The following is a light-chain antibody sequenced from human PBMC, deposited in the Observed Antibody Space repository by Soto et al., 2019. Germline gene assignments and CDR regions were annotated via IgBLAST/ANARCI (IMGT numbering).Light chain of an antibody. CDR2: GAS. CDR1: QSVSSN. Sequence: EIVMTQSPATLSVSPGERATLSCRASQSVSSNLAWYQQKPGQAPRLLIYGASTRATGIPARFSGSGSGTEFTLAISSLQSEDFAVYSCQQYSVWPQVTFGGGTKVEIK. J-gene: IGKJ4*01. V-gene: IGKV3-15*01. CDR3: QQYSVWPQVT.